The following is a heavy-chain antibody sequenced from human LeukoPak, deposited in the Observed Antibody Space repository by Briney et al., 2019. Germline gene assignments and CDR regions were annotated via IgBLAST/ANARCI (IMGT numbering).Heavy chain of an antibody. J-gene: IGHJ6*03. V-gene: IGHV4-4*07. Sequence: PSEGLSLTSTLPGGSTGIDYWNWIRQTARKGLWWIGRIFTSEIGNYNPSLKSRVTISVDTSKNQFSMKLSSVTAADTAVYYCASLNYDSSGYPYYYYYMDVWGKGTTVTVS. CDR2: IFTSEIG. D-gene: IGHD3-22*01. CDR3: ASLNYDSSGYPYYYYYMDV. CDR1: GGSTGIDY.